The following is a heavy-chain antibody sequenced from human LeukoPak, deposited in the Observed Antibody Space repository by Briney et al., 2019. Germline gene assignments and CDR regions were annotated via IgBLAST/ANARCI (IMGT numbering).Heavy chain of an antibody. V-gene: IGHV3-7*03. Sequence: PGGSLRLSCAASGFPFSRDWMTWVRQAPGKGLEWVANIKQDGSERYYSDSVKGRFTISRDNAKNSLYLQMNSLRAEDTAMYYCARERLGYSDLENWGQGTLVTVSS. CDR1: GFPFSRDW. CDR2: IKQDGSER. CDR3: ARERLGYSDLEN. J-gene: IGHJ4*02. D-gene: IGHD3-16*01.